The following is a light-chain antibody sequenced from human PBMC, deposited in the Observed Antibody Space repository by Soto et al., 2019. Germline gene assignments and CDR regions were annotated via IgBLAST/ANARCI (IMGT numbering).Light chain of an antibody. J-gene: IGKJ2*01. Sequence: AIQMTQSPSSLSASVGDRVTITCRASQGIKNDLGWYQQRPGKGPKLLIYAASSLHSGVPSRFSGSGSGTDFTLTISSLQPEDFATYYCLQDYNFPYTFGQGTKLEIK. V-gene: IGKV1-6*01. CDR3: LQDYNFPYT. CDR1: QGIKND. CDR2: AAS.